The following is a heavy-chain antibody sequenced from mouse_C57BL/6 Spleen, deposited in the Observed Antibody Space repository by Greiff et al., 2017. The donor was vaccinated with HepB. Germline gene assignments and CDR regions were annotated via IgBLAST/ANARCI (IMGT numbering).Heavy chain of an antibody. CDR1: GYTFTSYW. J-gene: IGHJ2*01. V-gene: IGHV1-55*01. Sequence: QVQLQQPGAELVKPGASVKMSCKASGYTFTSYWITWVKQRPGQGLEWIGDIYPGSGSTNYNEKFKSKATLTVDTSSSTAYMQLSSLTSEDSAVYYCASYYYGSSPCDYWGQGTTLTVSS. CDR3: ASYYYGSSPCDY. CDR2: IYPGSGST. D-gene: IGHD1-1*01.